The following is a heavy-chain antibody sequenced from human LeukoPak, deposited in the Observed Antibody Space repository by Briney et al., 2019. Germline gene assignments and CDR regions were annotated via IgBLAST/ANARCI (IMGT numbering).Heavy chain of an antibody. Sequence: SETLSLTCAVYGGSFSGYYWSWIRQPPGKGLEWIGEINHSGSTNYNPSLKSRVTISVDTSKNQFSLKLSSVTAADTAVYYWARVGGEGDCSGGSCYSGGLDYWGQGTLVTVSS. CDR1: GGSFSGYY. J-gene: IGHJ4*02. V-gene: IGHV4-34*01. D-gene: IGHD2-15*01. CDR2: INHSGST. CDR3: ARVGGEGDCSGGSCYSGGLDY.